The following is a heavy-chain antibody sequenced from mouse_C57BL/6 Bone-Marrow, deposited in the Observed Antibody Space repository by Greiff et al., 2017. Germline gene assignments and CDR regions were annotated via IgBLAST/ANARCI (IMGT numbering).Heavy chain of an antibody. CDR2: ISDGGSYI. J-gene: IGHJ3*01. D-gene: IGHD2-3*01. CDR1: GFTFRSYA. CDR3: ESVMGPWFAY. V-gene: IGHV5-4*01. Sequence: EVHLVESGGGLVKPGGSLKLSCAASGFTFRSYAMSWVRQTPEKRLDWGAPISDGGSYIYYPANLKGRFTISRDNAKNNLYLQMSHLKSEDTAMYYCESVMGPWFAYWGQGTLVTVSA.